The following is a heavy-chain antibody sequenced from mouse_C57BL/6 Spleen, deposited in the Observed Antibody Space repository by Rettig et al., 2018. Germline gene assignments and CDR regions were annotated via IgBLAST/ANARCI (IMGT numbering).Heavy chain of an antibody. V-gene: IGHV5-4*01. J-gene: IGHJ2*01. CDR1: GFTFSSYA. Sequence: EVQLVESGGGLVKPGGSLKLSCAASGFTFSSYAMSWVRQTPEKRLEWVATISDGGSYTYYPDNVKGRFTISRDNAKNNLYLQMSHLKSEDTAMYYCARGIYDGYVYYFDYWGQGTTLTVSS. CDR2: ISDGGSYT. D-gene: IGHD2-3*01. CDR3: ARGIYDGYVYYFDY.